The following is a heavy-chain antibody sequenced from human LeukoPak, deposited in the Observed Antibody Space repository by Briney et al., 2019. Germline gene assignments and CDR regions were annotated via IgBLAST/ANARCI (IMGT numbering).Heavy chain of an antibody. D-gene: IGHD1-14*01. J-gene: IGHJ3*02. Sequence: GESLKISCKGSGYNFIAYWIGWVRQTPGKGLEWMGIMYPGDSDTRYSPSFQGQVTMSADKSISTAYLQWSSLKASDTAIYYCARRISVTTSRAFDIWGQGTVVTVSS. CDR2: MYPGDSDT. V-gene: IGHV5-51*01. CDR3: ARRISVTTSRAFDI. CDR1: GYNFIAYW.